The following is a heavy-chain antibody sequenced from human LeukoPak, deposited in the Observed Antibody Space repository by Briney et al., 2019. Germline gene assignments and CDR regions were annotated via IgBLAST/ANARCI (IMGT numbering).Heavy chain of an antibody. CDR2: IYYSGST. Sequence: SETLSLTCTVSGGSISSYYWSWIRQPPGKGLEWIGYIYYSGSTNYNPSLKSRVTISVDTSKNQFSLKLSSVTAADTAVYYCAREFRIFGVTKTSRGNWGQGTLVTVSS. V-gene: IGHV4-59*12. CDR1: GGSISSYY. CDR3: AREFRIFGVTKTSRGN. J-gene: IGHJ4*02. D-gene: IGHD3-3*01.